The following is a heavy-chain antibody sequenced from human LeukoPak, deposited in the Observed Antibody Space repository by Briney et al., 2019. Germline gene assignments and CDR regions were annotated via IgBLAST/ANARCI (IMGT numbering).Heavy chain of an antibody. CDR1: AYTFTGYY. V-gene: IGHV1-2*06. CDR3: ARAEKCTNGVCGLTGIDY. CDR2: INPNSGGT. D-gene: IGHD2-8*01. Sequence: ASVKVSCKASAYTFTGYYLHWVRQAPGQGLEWMGRINPNSGGTNYAQRSQGRVTMTRDTSISTAYMELSGLRSDDTAVYYCARAEKCTNGVCGLTGIDYWGQGTLVTVSS. J-gene: IGHJ4*02.